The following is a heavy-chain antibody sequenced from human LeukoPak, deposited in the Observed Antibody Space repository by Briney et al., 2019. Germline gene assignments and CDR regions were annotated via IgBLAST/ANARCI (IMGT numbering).Heavy chain of an antibody. CDR3: ASVSVWELATHTGGSFDY. V-gene: IGHV4-30-4*01. CDR1: GGLISRIEYS. Sequence: PSQTLSLTCTVFGGLISRIEYSWGWVRQSPVKGLEWLGHIYHTGTTLYSPHLNNRLTVSMDSSKNQFSLTLNSVTAADTAVYYCASVSVWELATHTGGSFDYWGRGILVTVSS. J-gene: IGHJ4*02. D-gene: IGHD1-26*01. CDR2: IYHTGTT.